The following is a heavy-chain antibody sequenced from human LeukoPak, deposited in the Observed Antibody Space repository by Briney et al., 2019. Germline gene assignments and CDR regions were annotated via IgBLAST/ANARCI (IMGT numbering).Heavy chain of an antibody. CDR1: GFSFSNYW. Sequence: GSLRLSCAASGFSFSNYWMRWIRQAPGKGLEWVANIGPDGSDKYYVDSVKGRFTVSRDNAENSLYLQMNSLRVEDTAVYYCARVQVVVPGVFDYFDYWGQGTLVTVSS. V-gene: IGHV3-7*01. D-gene: IGHD2-2*01. CDR2: IGPDGSDK. J-gene: IGHJ4*02. CDR3: ARVQVVVPGVFDYFDY.